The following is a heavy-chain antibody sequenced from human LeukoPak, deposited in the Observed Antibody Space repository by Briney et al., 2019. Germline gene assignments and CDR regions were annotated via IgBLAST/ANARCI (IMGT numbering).Heavy chain of an antibody. D-gene: IGHD3-9*01. V-gene: IGHV1-2*02. CDR1: GYTFNGYY. Sequence: GASVTVSCKASGYTFNGYYMHWVRQAPGQGLEWMGWINPNSGGTNYAQKFQGRVTMTRDTSISTAYMELSGLRSDDTAGYYCARGNYDILTGYYIFDYWGQGTLVTVSS. J-gene: IGHJ4*02. CDR3: ARGNYDILTGYYIFDY. CDR2: INPNSGGT.